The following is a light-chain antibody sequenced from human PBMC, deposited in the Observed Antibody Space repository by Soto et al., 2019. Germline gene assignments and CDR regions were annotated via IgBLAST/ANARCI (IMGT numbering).Light chain of an antibody. CDR2: SDN. V-gene: IGLV1-36*01. CDR3: AAWDDSLNGLV. CDR1: TSNIGNNP. Sequence: QSVLTQPPSVSGAPRQRVTIPCSGSTSNIGNNPVKWYQQLPGKAPKLIVHSDNRGSSGVADRFSGSKSGTSASLAISGLQSEDEADYYCAAWDDSLNGLVFGGGTKLTVL. J-gene: IGLJ3*02.